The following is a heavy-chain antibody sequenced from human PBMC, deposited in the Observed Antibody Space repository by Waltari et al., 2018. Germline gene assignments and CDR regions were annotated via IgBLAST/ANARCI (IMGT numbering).Heavy chain of an antibody. D-gene: IGHD1-26*01. CDR1: VFTFRWSC. Sequence: QVHLVESGGGVAQPGRSWRLSGAAAVFTFRWSCLNWVRQAPGKGLEWVAFISGDGTTDHYADSVKGRFTISRDNSKNTLFLQMNSLKPEDTAIYYCARRSNTGVFRALDIWGQGTMVSVSS. J-gene: IGHJ3*02. CDR3: ARRSNTGVFRALDI. CDR2: ISGDGTTD. V-gene: IGHV3-30*19.